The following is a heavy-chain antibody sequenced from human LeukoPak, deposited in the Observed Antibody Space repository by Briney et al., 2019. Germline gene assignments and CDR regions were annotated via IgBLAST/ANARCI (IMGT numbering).Heavy chain of an antibody. D-gene: IGHD5-18*01. CDR3: VSPRGFSYGYFDY. CDR1: GGSISSSSAY. J-gene: IGHJ4*02. V-gene: IGHV4-39*01. Sequence: SETLSLTCTVSGGSISSSSAYWGWIRQPPGKGLEWIGSIYYSKNTYYNPSLKNRVTISADTSKNQFSLTLGSVSATDTAVYYCVSPRGFSYGYFDYWGQGTLVTVSS. CDR2: IYYSKNT.